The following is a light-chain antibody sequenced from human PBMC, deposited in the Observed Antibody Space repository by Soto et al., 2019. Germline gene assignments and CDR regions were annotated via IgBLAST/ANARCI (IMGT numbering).Light chain of an antibody. V-gene: IGKV3-20*01. CDR2: GTI. CDR3: QQYGSSSRT. J-gene: IGKJ1*01. CDR1: QSITASY. Sequence: EVVLTQSPGTLSLSPGDRATLSCRASQSITASYLAWYQQKPGQAPRLVIYGTITRATGIPDRFSGSGSGTDFTLTMSRLEPEDFAVYCCQQYGSSSRTFGPGNKVEVK.